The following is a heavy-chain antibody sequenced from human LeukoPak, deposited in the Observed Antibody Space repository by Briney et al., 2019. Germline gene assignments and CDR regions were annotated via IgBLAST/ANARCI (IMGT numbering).Heavy chain of an antibody. Sequence: SETLSLTCTVSGGSISSGDYYWRWVRQPPGKGPEWIGYIYYSGSTNYNPSLKSRVTISVDTSKNQFSLKLSSVTAADTAVYYCAREGGGSSWYAYWGQGTLVTVSS. CDR2: IYYSGST. CDR3: AREGGGSSWYAY. CDR1: GGSISSGDYY. V-gene: IGHV4-61*08. J-gene: IGHJ4*02. D-gene: IGHD6-13*01.